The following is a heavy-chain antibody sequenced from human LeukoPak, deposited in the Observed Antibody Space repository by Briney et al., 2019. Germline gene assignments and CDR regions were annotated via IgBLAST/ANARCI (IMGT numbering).Heavy chain of an antibody. D-gene: IGHD3-22*01. Sequence: GGSLRLSCAGSGFTFSSYTMHWVRQAPGKGLEWVAAISYDGSNKYYADSVKGRFTISRDNSKNTLYLQMNSLRAEDTAVYYCASTGDSSGYPDYWGQGTLVTVSS. CDR2: ISYDGSNK. J-gene: IGHJ4*02. CDR3: ASTGDSSGYPDY. CDR1: GFTFSSYT. V-gene: IGHV3-30*04.